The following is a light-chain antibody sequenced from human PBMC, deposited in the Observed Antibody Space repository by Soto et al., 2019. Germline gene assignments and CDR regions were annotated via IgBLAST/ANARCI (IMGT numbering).Light chain of an antibody. J-gene: IGLJ3*02. Sequence: QSVLTQPASVSGSPGQSITISCTGTSSDIGGYEYVSWYQQHPGKAPRLMIYEVTYRPSGVSNRFSGSKSGSTASLTISGLQAEDEADYYCLAYGRGGALLFGGGTKVTVL. CDR3: LAYGRGGALL. V-gene: IGLV2-14*01. CDR2: EVT. CDR1: SSDIGGYEY.